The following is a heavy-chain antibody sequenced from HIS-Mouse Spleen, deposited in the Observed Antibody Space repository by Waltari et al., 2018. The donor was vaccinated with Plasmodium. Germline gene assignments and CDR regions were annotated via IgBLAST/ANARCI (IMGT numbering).Heavy chain of an antibody. CDR2: INPNSGGT. CDR1: GYTFTGYY. V-gene: IGHV1-2*02. CDR3: ARVLGYKAAAGTFVEYFQH. D-gene: IGHD6-13*01. Sequence: QVQLVQSGAAVKKPGASVKVSCKASGYTFTGYYMHWVRQAPGQALEGRGWINPNSGGTNYAQKFQGRVTMTRDTSISTAYMELSRLRSDDTAVYYCARVLGYKAAAGTFVEYFQHWGQGTLVTVSS. J-gene: IGHJ1*01.